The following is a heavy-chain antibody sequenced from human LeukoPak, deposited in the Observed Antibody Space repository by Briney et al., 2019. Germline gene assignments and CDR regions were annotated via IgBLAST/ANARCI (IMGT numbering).Heavy chain of an antibody. Sequence: PGGPLRLSCAASGFTFSSYGMHWVRQAPGKGLEWVAVISYDGSNKYYADSVKGRFTISRDNSKNTLYLQMNSLRAEDTAVYYCAKDGSGLYYFDYWGQGTLVTVSS. D-gene: IGHD3-10*01. CDR1: GFTFSSYG. J-gene: IGHJ4*02. CDR3: AKDGSGLYYFDY. V-gene: IGHV3-30*18. CDR2: ISYDGSNK.